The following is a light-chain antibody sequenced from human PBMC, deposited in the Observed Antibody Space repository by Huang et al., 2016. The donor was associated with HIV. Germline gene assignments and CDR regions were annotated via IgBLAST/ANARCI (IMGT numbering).Light chain of an antibody. CDR1: QSVSSN. Sequence: EIVMTQSPGTLSLSPGERATLSCRPSQSVSSNLAWYQHKPGQAPRLLIYGASARATGGPARVSGSGAGKEITRTNRSLQADDFVVYYCQQYQDWPRTFGQGTKVEIK. CDR3: QQYQDWPRT. V-gene: IGKV3-15*01. J-gene: IGKJ1*01. CDR2: GAS.